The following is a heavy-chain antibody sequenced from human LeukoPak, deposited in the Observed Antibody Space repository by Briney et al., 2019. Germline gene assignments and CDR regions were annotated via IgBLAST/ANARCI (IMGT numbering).Heavy chain of an antibody. CDR3: ARESRLYYGSGSYWIDY. D-gene: IGHD3-10*01. Sequence: GGSLRLSCAASGFTFSSYAMSWVRQAPGKGLEWVSAISGSGGSTYYADSVKGRFTISRDNSKNTLYLQMNSLRAEDTAVYYCARESRLYYGSGSYWIDYWGQGTLVTVSS. CDR2: ISGSGGST. V-gene: IGHV3-23*01. J-gene: IGHJ4*02. CDR1: GFTFSSYA.